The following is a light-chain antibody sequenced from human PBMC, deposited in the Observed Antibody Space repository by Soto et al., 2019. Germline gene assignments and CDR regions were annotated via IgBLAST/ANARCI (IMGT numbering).Light chain of an antibody. CDR1: SSDVGGYNY. J-gene: IGLJ1*01. CDR2: EVS. V-gene: IGLV2-14*01. CDR3: SSYTRSSSLV. Sequence: QSVLTQPASVSGSPGQSITISCTGTSSDVGGYNYVSWYEQHPGKAPKLMIYEVSNRPSGVSNRFSGSKSGNTASLTISGLQAEDEADYYCSSYTRSSSLVFRNGSKVTV.